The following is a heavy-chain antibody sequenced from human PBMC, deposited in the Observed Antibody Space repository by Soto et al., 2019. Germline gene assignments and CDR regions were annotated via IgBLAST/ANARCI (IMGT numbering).Heavy chain of an antibody. CDR3: ARYCSSTSCLNFDY. D-gene: IGHD2-2*01. CDR1: GCSLSSGNYY. CDR2: IDYSGNT. Sequence: SETLSLTCTVSGCSLSSGNYYLSWIRQPPGKGLEWIGYIDYSGNTFYNPSLKSRLTVSVDTSRNQFSLRLSSVTAADTAVYYCARYCSSTSCLNFDYWGRGTLVTVSS. V-gene: IGHV4-30-4*01. J-gene: IGHJ4*02.